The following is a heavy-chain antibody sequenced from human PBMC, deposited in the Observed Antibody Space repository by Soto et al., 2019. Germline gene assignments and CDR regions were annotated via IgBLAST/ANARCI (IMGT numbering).Heavy chain of an antibody. CDR3: ANRPRYYHMDV. CDR2: MSGSDGGT. J-gene: IGHJ6*02. CDR1: GFTFRSYA. V-gene: IGHV3-23*01. Sequence: GGSLSLSSAASGFTFRSYAIPWVSQAPGKGLEWVATMSGSDGGTYDADSAKDRFTISRGNSKNTLYLQMNNLRAEDTAVYYCANRPRYYHMDVWGQGTTGTGS.